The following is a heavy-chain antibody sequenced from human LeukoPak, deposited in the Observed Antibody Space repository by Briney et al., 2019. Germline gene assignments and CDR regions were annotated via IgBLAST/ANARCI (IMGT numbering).Heavy chain of an antibody. J-gene: IGHJ4*02. CDR1: GFTFSSYG. CDR2: ISWNSGSI. CDR3: ARKNYDTSGYFDLDY. D-gene: IGHD3-22*01. V-gene: IGHV3-9*01. Sequence: SGGSLRLSCAASGFTFSSYGMHWVRQAPGKGLEWVSGISWNSGSIGYADSVKGRFTISRDNAKNTLYLQMDSLRAEDTAVYYCARKNYDTSGYFDLDYWGQGTLVTVSS.